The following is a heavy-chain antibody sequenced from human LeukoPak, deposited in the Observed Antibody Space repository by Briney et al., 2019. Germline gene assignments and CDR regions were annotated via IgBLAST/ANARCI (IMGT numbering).Heavy chain of an antibody. Sequence: PGGSLRLSCAASGFPVSSTYMNWVRQAPGKGLEWVSVISSGGSTYYADSVKGRFTISRDNSKNTLYLQMNSLRAEDTAVYYCATYCSGGSCYSFIRPDDYWGQGTLVTVSS. D-gene: IGHD2-15*01. CDR1: GFPVSSTY. CDR2: ISSGGST. V-gene: IGHV3-53*01. J-gene: IGHJ4*02. CDR3: ATYCSGGSCYSFIRPDDY.